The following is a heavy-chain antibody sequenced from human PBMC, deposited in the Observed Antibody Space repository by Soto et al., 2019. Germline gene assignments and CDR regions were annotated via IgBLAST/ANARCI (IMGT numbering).Heavy chain of an antibody. V-gene: IGHV3-48*01. CDR2: ISSSSSTI. CDR1: GFTFSSYS. J-gene: IGHJ3*02. CDR3: ARDRGDAFDI. Sequence: EVQLVESGGGLVQPGGSLRLSCAASGFTFSSYSMNWVRQAPGKGLEWVSYISSSSSTIYYADSVKGRFTISRDNAKNSLYLQMNSLRAEDMAVYYCARDRGDAFDIWGQGTMVTVSS.